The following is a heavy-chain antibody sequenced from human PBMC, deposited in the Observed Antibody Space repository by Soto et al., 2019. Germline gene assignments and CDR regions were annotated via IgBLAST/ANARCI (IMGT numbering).Heavy chain of an antibody. CDR2: ISSSSSYI. CDR1: GFTFSSYS. D-gene: IGHD6-13*01. CDR3: ARGPSSSWHDY. Sequence: EVQLVESGGGLVKPGGSLRLSCAASGFTFSSYSMNWVRQAPGKGLEWVSSISSSSSYIYYADSVKGRYTISRDNAKNSLYLQMNSLRAEDTAVYYCARGPSSSWHDYWGQGTLVTVSS. J-gene: IGHJ4*02. V-gene: IGHV3-21*01.